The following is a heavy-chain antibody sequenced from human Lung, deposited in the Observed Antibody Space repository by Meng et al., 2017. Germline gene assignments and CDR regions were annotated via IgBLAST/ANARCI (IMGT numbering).Heavy chain of an antibody. J-gene: IGHJ4*02. CDR3: AKTLAAGGDY. CDR1: GFTFDEYA. D-gene: IGHD6-13*01. V-gene: IGHV3-9*01. CDR2: ISWNSGSV. Sequence: PGGSLRLSCSASGFTFDEYAMHWVRQAPGKGLEWVSGISWNSGSVNYADSVKGRFTISRDNAKNSLYLQMNSLRAEDTALYYCAKTLAAGGDYWGQGTLVTVSS.